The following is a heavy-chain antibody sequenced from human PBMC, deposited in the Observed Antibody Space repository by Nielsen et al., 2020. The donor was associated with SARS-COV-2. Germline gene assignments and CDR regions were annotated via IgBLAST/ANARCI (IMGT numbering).Heavy chain of an antibody. CDR1: GYSISSGYY. Sequence: SETLSLTCTVSGYSISSGYYWGWIRQPPGKGLEWIGSIYHSGSTYYNPSLKSRVTISVDTSKNQFSLKLSSVTAADTAVYYCARGSGVSSSSSRGSWSTHPYYFDYWGQGTLVTVSS. CDR2: IYHSGST. J-gene: IGHJ4*02. D-gene: IGHD6-6*01. CDR3: ARGSGVSSSSSRGSWSTHPYYFDY. V-gene: IGHV4-38-2*02.